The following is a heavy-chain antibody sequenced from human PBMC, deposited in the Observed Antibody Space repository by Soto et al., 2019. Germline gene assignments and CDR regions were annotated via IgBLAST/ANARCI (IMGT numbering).Heavy chain of an antibody. V-gene: IGHV4-34*01. CDR1: GGSFSGYF. J-gene: IGHJ4*02. D-gene: IGHD3-16*02. CDR3: ARGRLHLGELSFNYLDF. Sequence: SETLSLTCAVYGGSFSGYFWSWIRQPPGKGLEWIGEINHSGSTNYIPSLKSRVTISADTSKNQFSLKLSSVTAADTAVYYCARGRLHLGELSFNYLDFWGQGTLVTVSS. CDR2: INHSGST.